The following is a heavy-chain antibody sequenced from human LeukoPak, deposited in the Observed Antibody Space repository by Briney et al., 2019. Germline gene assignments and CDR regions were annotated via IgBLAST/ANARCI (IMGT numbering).Heavy chain of an antibody. CDR1: GFTFDDYG. D-gene: IGHD1-1*01. V-gene: IGHV3-20*04. CDR2: INWNGGST. Sequence: GGSLRLSCAASGFTFDDYGMSWVRQAPGKGLEWVSGINWNGGSTGYADSVKGRFTISRDNAKNSLYLQMTSLRAEDTALFYCARVGTSYGAFDMWGQGTMVTVS. J-gene: IGHJ3*02. CDR3: ARVGTSYGAFDM.